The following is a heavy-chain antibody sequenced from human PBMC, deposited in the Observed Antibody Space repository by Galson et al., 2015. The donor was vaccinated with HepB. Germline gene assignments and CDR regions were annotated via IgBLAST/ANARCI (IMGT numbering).Heavy chain of an antibody. V-gene: IGHV3-23*01. D-gene: IGHD1-26*01. CDR2: ISGSGGST. J-gene: IGHJ4*02. CDR3: AKVSSGSLLGGY. CDR1: GFTFSSYA. Sequence: SLRLSCAASGFTFSSYAMSWVRQAPGKGLEWVSAISGSGGSTYYADSVKGRFTISRDNSKNTLYLQVNSLRAEDTAVYYCAKVSSGSLLGGYWGQGTLVTVSS.